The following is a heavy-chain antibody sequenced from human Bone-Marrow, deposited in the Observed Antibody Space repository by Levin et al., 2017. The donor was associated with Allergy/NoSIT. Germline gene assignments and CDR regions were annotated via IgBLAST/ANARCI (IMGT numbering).Heavy chain of an antibody. CDR2: ILYDGSNK. CDR1: GFTFSRSG. Sequence: QAGGSLRLSCAASGFTFSRSGLHWVRQAPGKGLEWLAVILYDGSNKFYVDSVKGRFTISRDTSKNTLYLQMNSLRVEDTGVYYCANDMGIVAAGVGDMDVWGKGTTVIVSS. CDR3: ANDMGIVAAGVGDMDV. D-gene: IGHD6-13*01. J-gene: IGHJ6*03. V-gene: IGHV3-30*18.